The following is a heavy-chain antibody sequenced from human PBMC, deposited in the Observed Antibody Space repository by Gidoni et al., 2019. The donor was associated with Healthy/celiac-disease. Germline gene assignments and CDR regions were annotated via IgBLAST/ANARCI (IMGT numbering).Heavy chain of an antibody. V-gene: IGHV5-51*01. Sequence: DSDTRYSPSFQGQVTISADKSISTAYLQWSSLKASDTAMYYCARLSYRTRSAAQGVPENWGQGTLVTVSS. D-gene: IGHD2-15*01. J-gene: IGHJ4*02. CDR3: ARLSYRTRSAAQGVPEN. CDR2: DSDT.